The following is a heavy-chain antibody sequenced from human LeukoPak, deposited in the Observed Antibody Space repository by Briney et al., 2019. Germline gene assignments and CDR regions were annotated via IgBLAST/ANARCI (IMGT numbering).Heavy chain of an antibody. V-gene: IGHV4-4*02. J-gene: IGHJ3*01. CDR2: IFHSGST. CDR3: ARDASLQTGAFDV. Sequence: SGTLSLTCAVSGGSISRSDWWSWVRQSPGKGLEWIREIFHSGSTKYNPSLKSRVTISVDKSKNQFSLNLTSVTAADTAMYYCARDASLQTGAFDVWGQGTMVTVSS. CDR1: GGSISRSDW. D-gene: IGHD5-24*01.